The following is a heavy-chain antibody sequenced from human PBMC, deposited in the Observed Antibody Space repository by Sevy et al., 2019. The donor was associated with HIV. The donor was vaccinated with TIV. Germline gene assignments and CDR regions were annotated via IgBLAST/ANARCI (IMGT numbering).Heavy chain of an antibody. CDR1: GFTFSYYA. CDR3: AKEGYRLPGADAIDI. Sequence: GGFLRLSCAASGFTFSYYAMTWVRQAPGKGLEWVSAISGSGDTTYYAESVKGRFTISRDNSRGTLYLQINSLRAEDTAIYFCAKEGYRLPGADAIDIWGQGTMVTVSS. CDR2: ISGSGDTT. J-gene: IGHJ3*02. D-gene: IGHD3-16*01. V-gene: IGHV3-23*01.